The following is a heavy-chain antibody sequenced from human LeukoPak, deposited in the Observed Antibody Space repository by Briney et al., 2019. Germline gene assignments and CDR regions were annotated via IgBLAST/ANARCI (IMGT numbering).Heavy chain of an antibody. J-gene: IGHJ3*02. CDR2: IYYSGST. D-gene: IGHD4-23*01. Sequence: SETLSLTCTVSGGSISSGDYYWSWIRQPQGKGLEWIGYIYYSGSTYYNPSLKSRVTISVDTSKNQFSLKPSSVTAADTAVYYCARAPPGVTGAFDIWGQGTMVTVSS. V-gene: IGHV4-30-4*08. CDR3: ARAPPGVTGAFDI. CDR1: GGSISSGDYY.